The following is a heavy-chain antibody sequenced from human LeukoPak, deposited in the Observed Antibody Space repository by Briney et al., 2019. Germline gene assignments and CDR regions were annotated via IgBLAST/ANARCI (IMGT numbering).Heavy chain of an antibody. CDR1: GYTFTSYY. Sequence: ASVKVSCKASGYTFTSYYMHWVRQAPGQGLEWMGIINPSGGSTSYAQKFQGRVTMTRDTSTSTVYMELSSLRPEDTAVYYCARDSGGGIAELLDAFDIWGQGTMVTVSS. CDR2: INPSGGST. CDR3: ARDSGGGIAELLDAFDI. J-gene: IGHJ3*02. D-gene: IGHD6-13*01. V-gene: IGHV1-46*01.